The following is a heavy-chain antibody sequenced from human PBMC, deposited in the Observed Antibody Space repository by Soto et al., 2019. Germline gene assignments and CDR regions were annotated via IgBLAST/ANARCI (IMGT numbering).Heavy chain of an antibody. V-gene: IGHV4-30-4*01. CDR2: IFYSGRT. CDR3: ARGNYNDYRSSFDF. CDR1: DDSISSDYYY. Sequence: PSETLSLTCTVSDDSISSDYYYWTWIRQPPGKAPEWIGFIFYSGRTDYNPSLASRLTISVDTSKNIFSLNLNSVTAADTAVYFCARGNYNDYRSSFDFWGQGALVTVS. D-gene: IGHD4-17*01. J-gene: IGHJ4*02.